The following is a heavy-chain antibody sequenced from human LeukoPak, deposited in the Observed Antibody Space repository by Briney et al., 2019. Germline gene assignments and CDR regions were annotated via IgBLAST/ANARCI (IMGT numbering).Heavy chain of an antibody. V-gene: IGHV4-59*01. CDR1: DGSMSPYY. CDR3: ARGGYYYLDV. Sequence: SETLSLTCTVSDGSMSPYYWSWIRQSLGKGLEWIAYIFYNGNTKYNPSLWSRVTISIDTSRNQFSLNLNSVTAADTAVYYCARGGYYYLDVWGKGTTVTVSS. J-gene: IGHJ6*03. CDR2: IFYNGNT.